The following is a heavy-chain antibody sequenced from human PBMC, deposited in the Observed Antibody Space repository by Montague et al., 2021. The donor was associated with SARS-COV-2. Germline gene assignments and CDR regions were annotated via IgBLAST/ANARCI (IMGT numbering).Heavy chain of an antibody. CDR2: ISYDGSNK. CDR1: GFTFSSYA. D-gene: IGHD1-26*01. V-gene: IGHV3-30-3*01. Sequence: SLRLSCAASGFTFSSYAMHWVRQAPGKGLEWAAVISYDGSNKYYADSVKGRFTISRDNSKNTLYLQMNSLRAEDTAVYYCARSYSGSYHGAFDIWGQGTMVTVSS. J-gene: IGHJ3*02. CDR3: ARSYSGSYHGAFDI.